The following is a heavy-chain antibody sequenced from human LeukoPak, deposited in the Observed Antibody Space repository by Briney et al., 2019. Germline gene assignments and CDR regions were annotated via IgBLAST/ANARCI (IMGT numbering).Heavy chain of an antibody. J-gene: IGHJ4*02. V-gene: IGHV1-2*02. CDR2: INPNSGGT. D-gene: IGHD1-26*01. CDR1: GYTFTGYY. CDR3: ARDMWELLYLDY. Sequence: ASVTVSCKSSGYTFTGYYMHWVRQAPGQGLEWMGWINPNSGGTNYAQKFQSRVTMTRDTSISTAYMELSRLRSDDTAVYYCARDMWELLYLDYWGQGTLVTVSS.